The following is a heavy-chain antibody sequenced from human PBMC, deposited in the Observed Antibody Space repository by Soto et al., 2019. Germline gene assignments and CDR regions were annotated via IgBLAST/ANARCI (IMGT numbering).Heavy chain of an antibody. CDR2: IKQDGSEK. Sequence: EVQLVESGGGLVQPGGSLRLSCAASGFTFSSYWMSWVRQAPGKGLEWVANIKQDGSEKYYVDSVKGRFTISRDNAKNSLYLQMNSLRAEDTAVYYCARDPRGYSYGYHYYYGMDVWGQGTTATVSS. J-gene: IGHJ6*02. V-gene: IGHV3-7*01. CDR3: ARDPRGYSYGYHYYYGMDV. CDR1: GFTFSSYW. D-gene: IGHD5-18*01.